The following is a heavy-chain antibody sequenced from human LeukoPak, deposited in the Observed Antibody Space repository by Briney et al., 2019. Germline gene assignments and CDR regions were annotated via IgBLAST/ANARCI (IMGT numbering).Heavy chain of an antibody. D-gene: IGHD2-2*02. CDR2: ISAYNGNT. J-gene: IGHJ4*02. Sequence: GASVKVSCKASGYAFTSYGISWVRQAPGQGLERMGWISAYNGNTNYAQKLQGRVTMTTDTSTSTAYMELRSLRSDDTAVYYCARGARYCSSTSCYTAVGDYWAREPWSPSPQ. V-gene: IGHV1-18*01. CDR3: ARGARYCSSTSCYTAVGDY. CDR1: GYAFTSYG.